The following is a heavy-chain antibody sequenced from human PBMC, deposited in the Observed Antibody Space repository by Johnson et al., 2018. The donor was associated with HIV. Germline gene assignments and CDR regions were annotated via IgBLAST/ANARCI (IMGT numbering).Heavy chain of an antibody. CDR3: ARDRGAFDI. J-gene: IGHJ3*02. Sequence: QVQLVESGGGLVQPGGSLRLSCAASGFTVSSNYMSWVRQAPGKGLEWVAFIRYDGSNKYYADSVKGRFTISRDNSKNTLYLQMNSLRAEDTAVYYCARDRGAFDIWGQGTMVTVSS. V-gene: IGHV3-30*02. CDR1: GFTVSSNY. CDR2: IRYDGSNK.